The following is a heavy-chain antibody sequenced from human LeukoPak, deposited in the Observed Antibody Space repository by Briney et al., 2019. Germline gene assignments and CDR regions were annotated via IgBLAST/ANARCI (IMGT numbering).Heavy chain of an antibody. Sequence: GGPVKVSCKASGYTFTSYDINWVRQATGQGLEWMGWMNPNSGNTGYPQKFQGRVTMTRNTSISTAYMELSSLRSEDTAVYYCASPHDSSGWYYFDYWGQGTLVTVSS. CDR1: GYTFTSYD. V-gene: IGHV1-8*01. J-gene: IGHJ4*02. CDR2: MNPNSGNT. D-gene: IGHD6-19*01. CDR3: ASPHDSSGWYYFDY.